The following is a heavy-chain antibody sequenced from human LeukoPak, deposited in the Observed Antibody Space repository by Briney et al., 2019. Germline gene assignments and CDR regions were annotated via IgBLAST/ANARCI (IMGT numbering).Heavy chain of an antibody. V-gene: IGHV4-30-2*01. CDR3: ARLSAIEVSGTYYYYGMDV. CDR2: IYHSGST. J-gene: IGHJ6*02. D-gene: IGHD6-19*01. Sequence: SETLSLTCTVSGGSISSGGYYWSWIRQPPGKGLEWIGYIYHSGSTYYNPSLKSRVTISVDRSKNQFSLKLSSVTAADTAVYYCARLSAIEVSGTYYYYGMDVWGQGTTVAVSS. CDR1: GGSISSGGYY.